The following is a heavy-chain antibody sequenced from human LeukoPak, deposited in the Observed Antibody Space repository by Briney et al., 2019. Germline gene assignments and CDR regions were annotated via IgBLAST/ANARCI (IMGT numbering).Heavy chain of an antibody. Sequence: ASVKVSCKASGGTVSSYVISWVRQAPGQGLEWMGWISAYNGNTNYAQKLQGRVTMTTDTSTSTAYMELRSLRSDDTAVYYCARDLLGEYYYYYYMDVWGKGTTVTVSS. D-gene: IGHD3-10*01. CDR3: ARDLLGEYYYYYYMDV. CDR2: ISAYNGNT. V-gene: IGHV1-18*01. CDR1: GGTVSSYV. J-gene: IGHJ6*03.